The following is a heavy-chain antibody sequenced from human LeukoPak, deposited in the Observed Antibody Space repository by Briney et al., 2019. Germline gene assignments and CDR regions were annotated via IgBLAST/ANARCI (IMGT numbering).Heavy chain of an antibody. CDR1: GGSFSGYY. D-gene: IGHD3-10*01. Sequence: SETLSLTCAVYGGSFSGYYWSWIRQPPGKGLEWIGEINHSGSTSYNPSLKRRVTISVDTSKNQFSLRLSSVTAADTAVYYCASLKTPGDYFDNWCQGTLVTVSS. J-gene: IGHJ4*02. V-gene: IGHV4-34*01. CDR2: INHSGST. CDR3: ASLKTPGDYFDN.